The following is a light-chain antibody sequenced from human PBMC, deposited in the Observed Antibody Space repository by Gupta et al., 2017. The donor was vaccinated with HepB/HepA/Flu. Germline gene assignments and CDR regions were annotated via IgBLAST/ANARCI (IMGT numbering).Light chain of an antibody. CDR1: QSVSSN. CDR3: QQYNNWPPRT. Sequence: IAMTPSPATLSVSPGERATLSCRASQSVSSNLAWYQQNPGQAPRLLIYGAATRATGIPARFSGSGSGTEFTLTISSLQSEDFAVYYCQQYNNWPPRTFGQGTKVEIK. J-gene: IGKJ1*01. V-gene: IGKV3-15*01. CDR2: GAA.